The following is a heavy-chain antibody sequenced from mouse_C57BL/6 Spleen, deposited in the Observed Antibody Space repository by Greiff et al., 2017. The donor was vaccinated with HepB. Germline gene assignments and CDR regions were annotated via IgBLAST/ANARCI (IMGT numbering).Heavy chain of an antibody. CDR3: ARWKALYDVVKGGY. D-gene: IGHD2-3*01. V-gene: IGHV1-55*01. J-gene: IGHJ2*01. CDR1: GYTFTSYW. Sequence: QVQLQQPGAELVKPGASVKMSCKASGYTFTSYWMTWVKQRPGQGLEWIGDIYPGSGSTNYNEKFKSKATLTVDTSSSTAYMQLSSLTSEYSAVYYCARWKALYDVVKGGYWGQGTTLTVSS. CDR2: IYPGSGST.